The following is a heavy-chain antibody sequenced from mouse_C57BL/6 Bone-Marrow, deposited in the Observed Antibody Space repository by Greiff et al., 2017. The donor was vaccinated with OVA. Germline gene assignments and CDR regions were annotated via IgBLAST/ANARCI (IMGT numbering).Heavy chain of an antibody. V-gene: IGHV1-82*01. D-gene: IGHD2-3*01. Sequence: VQLQQSGPELVKPGASVKISCKASGYAFSSSWMNWVKQRPGKGLEWIGRIYPGDGDTNYNGKFKGKATLTADKSSSTAYMQLSSRTSEDSAVYFWARHEEGYYASYFDYWGQGTTLTVSS. CDR1: GYAFSSSW. J-gene: IGHJ2*01. CDR2: IYPGDGDT. CDR3: ARHEEGYYASYFDY.